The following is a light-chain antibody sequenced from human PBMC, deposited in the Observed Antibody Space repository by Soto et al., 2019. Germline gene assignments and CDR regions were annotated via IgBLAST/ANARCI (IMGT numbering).Light chain of an antibody. V-gene: IGKV3-11*01. Sequence: EIVFTQCPANLSKSQGERATLSCRASQSISNYLAWYQHKPGQAPRLLIYDASNRATATPPRFSGSGSGTDFTLTSSSLEPEDFAVYYCQQRSAGVTFGQGTRLEI. CDR2: DAS. CDR1: QSISNY. J-gene: IGKJ5*01. CDR3: QQRSAGVT.